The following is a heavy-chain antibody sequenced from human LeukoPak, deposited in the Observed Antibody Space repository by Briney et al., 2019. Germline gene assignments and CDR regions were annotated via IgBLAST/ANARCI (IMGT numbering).Heavy chain of an antibody. J-gene: IGHJ6*02. D-gene: IGHD6-13*01. Sequence: PSQTLSLTCTVSGGSISSGDYYWTWIRQHPEKGLEWIGYISYSGRTYYNPSLESRVTISLDTSKNQFSLKLTSVTAADTAAYYCAREPGGAAAAYYGMDVWGHGTTFTVSS. CDR2: ISYSGRT. CDR1: GGSISSGDYY. CDR3: AREPGGAAAAYYGMDV. V-gene: IGHV4-31*03.